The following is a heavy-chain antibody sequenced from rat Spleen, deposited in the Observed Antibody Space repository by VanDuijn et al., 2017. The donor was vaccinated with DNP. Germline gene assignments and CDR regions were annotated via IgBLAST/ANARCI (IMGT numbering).Heavy chain of an antibody. CDR3: TRVYYSAEDWFAY. V-gene: IGHV2S8*01. CDR1: GFSLTSYG. Sequence: QVQLKESGPGLVQPSQTLSLTCTVSGFSLTSYGVSWVRQPPGKGLEWIAAISSGGSTYYNSVLKSRLSISRDTSKRQVFLKMNSLQTEDTAIYFCTRVYYSAEDWFAYWGQGTLVTVSS. D-gene: IGHD1-1*01. CDR2: ISSGGST. J-gene: IGHJ3*01.